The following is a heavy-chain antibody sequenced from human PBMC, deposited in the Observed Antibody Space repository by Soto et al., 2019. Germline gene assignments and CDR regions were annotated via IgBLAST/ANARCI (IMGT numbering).Heavy chain of an antibody. V-gene: IGHV4-31*03. D-gene: IGHD1-1*01. Sequence: QVQLQESGPGLVKPSQTLSLTCSVSGVSINSGGYYWSWIRHHTGKGLEWIGYIYYTGHTFYNPSLKSRVAMSLDTSKNQFSLKLSSVTAADTAVYYCARGSQLERDALDIWGQGTMVTVSS. J-gene: IGHJ3*02. CDR3: ARGSQLERDALDI. CDR1: GVSINSGGYY. CDR2: IYYTGHT.